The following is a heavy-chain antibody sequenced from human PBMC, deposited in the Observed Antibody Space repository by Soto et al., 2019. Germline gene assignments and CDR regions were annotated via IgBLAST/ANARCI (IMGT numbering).Heavy chain of an antibody. CDR2: IYYSGST. J-gene: IGHJ3*02. D-gene: IGHD3-22*01. V-gene: IGHV4-59*01. Sequence: SETLSLTCTVSGGSISSYYWSWIRQPPGKGLEWIGYIYYSGSTNYNPSLKSRVTISVDTSKNQFSLKLSSVTAADTAVYYCARTYYYDSSGYFDAFDIWGQGTMVTVSS. CDR1: GGSISSYY. CDR3: ARTYYYDSSGYFDAFDI.